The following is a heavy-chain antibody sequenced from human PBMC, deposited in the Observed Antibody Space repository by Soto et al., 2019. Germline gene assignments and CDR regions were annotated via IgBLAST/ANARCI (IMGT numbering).Heavy chain of an antibody. CDR3: ARERREEIHDGYDIDY. Sequence: QVQLQESGPGLVKPSETLSLTCTVSGGSISNYYWSWIRQPAGKGLEWLGRIYTSGSTDYNPSLNSRVTRSIDTSKNQFSLKVTSMTAADTDVYYCARERREEIHDGYDIDYWGQGTLVTVSS. CDR1: GGSISNYY. D-gene: IGHD5-12*01. CDR2: IYTSGST. V-gene: IGHV4-4*07. J-gene: IGHJ4*02.